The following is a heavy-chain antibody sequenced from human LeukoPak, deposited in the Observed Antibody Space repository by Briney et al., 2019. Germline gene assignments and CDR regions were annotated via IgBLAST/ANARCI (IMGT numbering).Heavy chain of an antibody. J-gene: IGHJ3*02. CDR2: ISYSGST. CDR1: AGSISSGGYY. Sequence: PSQTLSLTCTVSAGSISSGGYYWSWIRQHPGKRLGWIGYISYSGSTDYNPSLKSRVTISLDTSKNQFSLRLSSVTAADTAVYYCARETRLHSGSYSNDAFDIWGQGTMVTVSS. CDR3: ARETRLHSGSYSNDAFDI. D-gene: IGHD1-26*01. V-gene: IGHV4-61*08.